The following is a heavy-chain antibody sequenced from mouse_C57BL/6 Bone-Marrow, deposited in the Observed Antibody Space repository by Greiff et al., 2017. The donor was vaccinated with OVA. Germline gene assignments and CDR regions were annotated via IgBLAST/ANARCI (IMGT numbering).Heavy chain of an antibody. CDR1: GFSLTSYA. J-gene: IGHJ2*01. V-gene: IGHV2-9-1*01. CDR2: IWTGGGT. Sequence: QVQLKESGPGLVAPSQSLSITCTVSGFSLTSYAISWVSQPPGKGLEWLGVIWTGGGTNYNSAIKSRLSISTDNDKSQVFLKMHSMQTDDNSGYCCARDYGSSPLDYWGQGTTLTVSS. CDR3: ARDYGSSPLDY. D-gene: IGHD1-1*01.